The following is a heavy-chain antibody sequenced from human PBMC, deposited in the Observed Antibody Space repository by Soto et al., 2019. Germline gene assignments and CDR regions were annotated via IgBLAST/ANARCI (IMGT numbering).Heavy chain of an antibody. V-gene: IGHV3-30*18. CDR2: ITYDGSNK. J-gene: IGHJ4*02. D-gene: IGHD1-7*01. CDR3: AKDRVGGTFYTPLGF. Sequence: LRLSCQASGFNFDNYGMHWVRQAPGKGLEWVAVITYDGSNKYYADSVKGRFTISRDNSKNTLSLHLNTLKPEDTAVYHCAKDRVGGTFYTPLGFWGQGTLVTVSS. CDR1: GFNFDNYG.